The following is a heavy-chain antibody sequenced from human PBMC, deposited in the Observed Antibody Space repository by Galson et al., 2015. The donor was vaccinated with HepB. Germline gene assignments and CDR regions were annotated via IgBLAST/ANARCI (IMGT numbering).Heavy chain of an antibody. CDR3: ARVGYYASGRLDPDAFDF. J-gene: IGHJ3*01. CDR1: GGSISSYY. CDR2: IYGSESI. D-gene: IGHD3-10*01. Sequence: ETLSLTCTVSGGSISSYYWSWIRQPPGKGLEWIGYIYGSESINYNPSLRGRVTISVDTSKNLFSLNLSSVTASDTAVYYCARVGYYASGRLDPDAFDFWGQGTLVTVSS. V-gene: IGHV4-59*01.